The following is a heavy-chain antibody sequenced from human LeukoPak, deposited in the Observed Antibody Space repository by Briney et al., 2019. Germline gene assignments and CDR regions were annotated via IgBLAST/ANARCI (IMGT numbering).Heavy chain of an antibody. CDR2: ISGRGTDT. CDR3: VKGFHFDW. CDR1: GSTFGNYY. V-gene: IGHV3-23*01. J-gene: IGHJ4*02. Sequence: GGSLRLSCAASGSTFGNYYMSWVRQAPGKGPEWVSSISGRGTDTYYRDSVKGRFTISRDTSKNTLYVQMNNLRVEDTALYYCVKGFHFDWWGQGTLVTVSS.